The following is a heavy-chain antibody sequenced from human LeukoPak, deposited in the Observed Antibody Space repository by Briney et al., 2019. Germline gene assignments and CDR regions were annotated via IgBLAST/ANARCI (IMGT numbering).Heavy chain of an antibody. V-gene: IGHV5-51*01. CDR2: TFAGYSYT. D-gene: IGHD5-12*01. Sequence: GESLKISCQSSGYNFTPYWIVWVRQMPGKGLEWMGITFAGYSYTIYSPSFQGQVTISVDKSISTAYLQWSSLKASDTAMYYCARTIRRGWTDPWGQGTLVTVSS. CDR3: ARTIRRGWTDP. CDR1: GYNFTPYW. J-gene: IGHJ5*02.